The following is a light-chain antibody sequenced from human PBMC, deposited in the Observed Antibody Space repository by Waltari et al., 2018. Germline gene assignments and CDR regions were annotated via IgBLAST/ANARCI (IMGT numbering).Light chain of an antibody. CDR1: SSDVGSYNL. Sequence: QSALTQPASVSGSPGQSITIPCTGPSSDVGSYNLVSWYQHHPGKAPKVMIYEGSKRPSGVSNRFSGSKSGNTASLTISGLQAEDEADYYCCSYAGSTASVMFGGGTKLTVL. J-gene: IGLJ3*02. CDR2: EGS. CDR3: CSYAGSTASVM. V-gene: IGLV2-23*01.